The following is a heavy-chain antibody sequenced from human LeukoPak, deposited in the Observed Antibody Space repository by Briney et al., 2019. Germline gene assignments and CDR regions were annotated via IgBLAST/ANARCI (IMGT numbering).Heavy chain of an antibody. CDR3: ARDLPEYYGSGSPLDY. D-gene: IGHD3-10*01. V-gene: IGHV4-61*02. CDR1: GGSISSDNYS. Sequence: SETLSLTCTVSGGSISSDNYSWSWIRQPAGKGLEWIGRVYTSGSTNYNPSLKSRVTMSVDTSKNQFSLKLSSVTAADTAVYYCARDLPEYYGSGSPLDYWGQGTLVTVSS. CDR2: VYTSGST. J-gene: IGHJ4*02.